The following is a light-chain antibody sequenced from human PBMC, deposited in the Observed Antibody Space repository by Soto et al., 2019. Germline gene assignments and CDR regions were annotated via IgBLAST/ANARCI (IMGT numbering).Light chain of an antibody. CDR1: QSVGIY. V-gene: IGKV3-11*01. CDR3: QQRSNWSPPFT. Sequence: NVLTQSPATLSLSPGERATLSCRASQSVGIYLAWYQQKPGQAPRLLIYDAFQRATGIPARFSGSGSGTDFTLTISSLEPEDFAVYYCQQRSNWSPPFTFGPGTKVEIK. CDR2: DAF. J-gene: IGKJ2*01.